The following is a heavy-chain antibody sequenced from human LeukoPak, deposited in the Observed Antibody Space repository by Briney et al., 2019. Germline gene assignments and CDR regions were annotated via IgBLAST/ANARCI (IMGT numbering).Heavy chain of an antibody. CDR3: VRGYRKLED. J-gene: IGHJ4*02. CDR2: IKQDGRGK. D-gene: IGHD2-2*02. CDR1: GFTFSSYL. Sequence: GGSLRLSCAASGFTFSSYLMSWVRQAPGKGLEWVAYIKQDGRGKYYVDSVKGRFTISRDNAKNSLCLQMNSLRAEDTAVYYCVRGYRKLEDWGQGTLVTVSS. V-gene: IGHV3-7*01.